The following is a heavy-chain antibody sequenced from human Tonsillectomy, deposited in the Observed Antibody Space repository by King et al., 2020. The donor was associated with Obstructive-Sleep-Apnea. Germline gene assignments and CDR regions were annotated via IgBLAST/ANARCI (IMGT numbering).Heavy chain of an antibody. V-gene: IGHV1-24*01. D-gene: IGHD2-15*01. CDR1: GYTLTELS. CDR3: ATDCSGGSCYYYFQH. J-gene: IGHJ1*01. CDR2: FDPEDGET. Sequence: QLVQSGAEMKKPGASVKVSCKVSGYTLTELSMHWVRQAPGKGLEWMGGFDPEDGETIYAQKFRGRVTMAEDTSTATAYMELSSLRSEDTAVYYCATDCSGGSCYYYFQHWGQGTLVTVSS.